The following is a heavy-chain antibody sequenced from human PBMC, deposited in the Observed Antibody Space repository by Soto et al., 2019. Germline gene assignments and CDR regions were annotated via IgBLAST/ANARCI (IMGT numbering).Heavy chain of an antibody. CDR3: ARACNYHVIEV. Sequence: QVQLVESGGGVVQPGRSLRLSCAASGFTFSSYAMPWVRQAPGKGLAWVAVISYDGSNKYYADSVKGRFTISRDNSKNTLYMQMNSLSAEDTAVYYCARACNYHVIEVWDQGTTVTVSS. D-gene: IGHD2-15*01. CDR1: GFTFSSYA. CDR2: ISYDGSNK. J-gene: IGHJ6*02. V-gene: IGHV3-30-3*01.